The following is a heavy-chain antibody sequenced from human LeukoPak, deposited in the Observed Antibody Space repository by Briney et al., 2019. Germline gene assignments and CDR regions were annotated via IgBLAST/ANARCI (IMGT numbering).Heavy chain of an antibody. CDR3: ARSSEGNWFDP. V-gene: IGHV4-38-2*01. CDR1: GYSISSGYY. Sequence: SETLSLTCAVSGYSISSGYYWGWTRQPPGKGLEWIGSIYHSGSTYYNPSLKSRVTISVDTSKNQFSLKLSSVTAADTAVYYCARSSEGNWFDPWGQGTLVTVSS. J-gene: IGHJ5*02. CDR2: IYHSGST. D-gene: IGHD3-10*01.